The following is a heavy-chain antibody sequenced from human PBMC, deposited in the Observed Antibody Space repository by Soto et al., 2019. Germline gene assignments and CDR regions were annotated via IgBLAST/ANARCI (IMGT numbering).Heavy chain of an antibody. CDR2: ISAYNGNT. J-gene: IGHJ4*02. CDR1: GDTFTNSA. CDR3: AREGSRSGRPRPHTYIDY. V-gene: IGHV1-18*01. Sequence: ASVKVSCKASGDTFTNSAFIWVRQAPGQGLEWLGWISAYNGNTDYEQKFQGRVTMTTDTSTSTAHMELRSLRSDDTAVYYCAREGSRSGRPRPHTYIDYWGQGTLVTVSS. D-gene: IGHD6-13*01.